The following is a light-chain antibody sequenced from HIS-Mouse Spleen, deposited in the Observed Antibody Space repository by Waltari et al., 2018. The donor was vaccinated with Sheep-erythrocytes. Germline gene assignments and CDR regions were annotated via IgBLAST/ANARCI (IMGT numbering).Light chain of an antibody. CDR2: YDD. CDR1: ISTIGNTA. Sequence: QSVLTQPPSVSEAPRQRVTISCSGRISTIGNTAVHWYQQLPGKAPKLLIYYDDLLPSGVSDRFSGSKSGTSASLAISGLQSEDEADYYCAAWDDSLNGVVFGGGTKLTVL. V-gene: IGLV1-36*01. J-gene: IGLJ2*01. CDR3: AAWDDSLNGVV.